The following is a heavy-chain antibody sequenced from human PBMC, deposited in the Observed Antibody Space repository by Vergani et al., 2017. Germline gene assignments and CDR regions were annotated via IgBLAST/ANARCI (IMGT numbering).Heavy chain of an antibody. CDR2: IYHTGTT. Sequence: QVQLQESGPGLVKPSQTLSLTCTVSGDSIRSGVYYWGWIRQHPGQGLEWIGYIYHTGTTYYNPSLRGRINISVDTSKIQLSLKLTSVTAADTAVYFCARAGLPFYAFYMDVWGKGITVTVSS. D-gene: IGHD2/OR15-2a*01. CDR1: GDSIRSGVYY. J-gene: IGHJ6*03. CDR3: ARAGLPFYAFYMDV. V-gene: IGHV4-31*03.